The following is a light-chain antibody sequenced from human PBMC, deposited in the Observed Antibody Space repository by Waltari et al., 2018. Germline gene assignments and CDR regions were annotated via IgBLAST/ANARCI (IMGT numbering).Light chain of an antibody. CDR3: LQDYNFLWT. CDR2: GAS. J-gene: IGKJ1*01. Sequence: AIQMNQSPSSLPASVGDRVTITCRASQDIGNNLGWYQQKPGKAPKLLIYGASSLQSGVPSRFSGSGSGTDFTLTISSLQPEDFATYYCLQDYNFLWTFGQGTKLEIK. V-gene: IGKV1-6*01. CDR1: QDIGNN.